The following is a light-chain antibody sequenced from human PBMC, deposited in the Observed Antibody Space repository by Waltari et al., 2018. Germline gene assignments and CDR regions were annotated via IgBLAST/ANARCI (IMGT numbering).Light chain of an antibody. CDR3: QQSYSTPPT. CDR2: AAS. CDR1: QSISNY. J-gene: IGKJ1*01. V-gene: IGKV1-39*01. Sequence: DIQMTQSPSSLSASVGDRVTITCRASQSISNYLIWYQQKPGKAPKLLIYAASSLQSGVPSRFSGSGSGTDFTLTISSLQPEDFATYYCQQSYSTPPTFGQGTKVEIK.